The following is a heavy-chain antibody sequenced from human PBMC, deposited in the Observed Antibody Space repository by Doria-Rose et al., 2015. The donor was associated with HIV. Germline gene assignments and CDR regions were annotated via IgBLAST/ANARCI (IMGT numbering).Heavy chain of an antibody. Sequence: QVTLKEPGPVLVKPTETLTLTCTVSGVSLSSPGMGVSWIRQPPGKALEWLANFRADDVRSYKTSLKSRLTISRCTSKSQVVLTMTDMDPVDTATYYCARIKSSRWYHKYYFDFWGQGTLVIISA. D-gene: IGHD6-13*01. V-gene: IGHV2-26*01. CDR3: ARIKSSRWYHKYYFDF. J-gene: IGHJ4*02. CDR1: GVSLSSPGMG. CDR2: FRADDVR.